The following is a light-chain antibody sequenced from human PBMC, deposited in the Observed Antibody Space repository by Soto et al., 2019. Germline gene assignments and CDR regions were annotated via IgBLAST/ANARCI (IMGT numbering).Light chain of an antibody. J-gene: IGKJ4*01. CDR1: QSVSSSY. Sequence: EIVLTQSPGTLSLSPGERATLSCRASQSVSSSYLAWYQQRPGQAPRLLFYGASSRATGIPDRFSGSGSGTDFTLTISRLEPEDFAVYYCQQYGSSPLTFGGGTKVEI. CDR2: GAS. V-gene: IGKV3-20*01. CDR3: QQYGSSPLT.